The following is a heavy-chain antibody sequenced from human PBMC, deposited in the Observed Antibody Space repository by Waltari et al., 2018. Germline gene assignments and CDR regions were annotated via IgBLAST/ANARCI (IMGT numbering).Heavy chain of an antibody. J-gene: IGHJ4*02. V-gene: IGHV3-7*01. D-gene: IGHD2-2*01. CDR1: GFTFHNCC. CDR2: IKQDGSEE. Sequence: EVQLVESGGGLVQPGGSLSISCAASGFTFHNCCVNCVRQAPGKGLEWVASIKQDGSEEYYVDSVKGRFTISRDNAQNSLYLQMTSLRAEDTAVYYCARRPGYCTTTGCYSFSYYFDYWGQGTLVTVSS. CDR3: ARRPGYCTTTGCYSFSYYFDY.